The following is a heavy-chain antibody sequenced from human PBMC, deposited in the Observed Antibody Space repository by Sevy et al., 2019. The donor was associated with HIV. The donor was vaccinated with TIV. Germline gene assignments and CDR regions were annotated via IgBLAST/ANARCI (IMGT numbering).Heavy chain of an antibody. Sequence: SETLSLTCAVSGGSISSGGYSWSWIRQPPGKGLEWIGYIYHSGSTYYNPSLKSRVTISVDRSKNQFSLKLSSVTAADTAVYYCASAHYYDSSGVLDYWGQGTLVTVSS. CDR1: GGSISSGGYS. J-gene: IGHJ4*02. CDR3: ASAHYYDSSGVLDY. V-gene: IGHV4-30-2*01. D-gene: IGHD3-22*01. CDR2: IYHSGST.